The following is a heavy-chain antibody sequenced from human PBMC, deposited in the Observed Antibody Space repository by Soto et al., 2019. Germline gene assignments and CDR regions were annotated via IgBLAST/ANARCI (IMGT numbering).Heavy chain of an antibody. Sequence: EVQLVESGGTLVQPGGSLRLSCAASGFTFSSYDMYWVRQATGKGLEWVSGIDTAGDTYYPGSVKGRFTISRENAKNSLYLQMNSLRAEDTAVYYCARRSYSGAGDCWGQGTLVTVSS. CDR1: GFTFSSYD. V-gene: IGHV3-13*01. CDR2: IDTAGDT. CDR3: ARRSYSGAGDC. D-gene: IGHD2-21*01. J-gene: IGHJ1*01.